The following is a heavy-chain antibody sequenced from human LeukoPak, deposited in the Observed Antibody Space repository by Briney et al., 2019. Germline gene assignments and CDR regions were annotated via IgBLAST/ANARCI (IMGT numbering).Heavy chain of an antibody. J-gene: IGHJ6*02. CDR1: GGTFSSYA. CDR3: ARDPDTTWIQLWLEGDYYGMDV. V-gene: IGHV1-18*01. Sequence: ASVKVSCKASGGTFSSYAISWVRQAPGQGLEWMGWISAYNGNTNYAQKLQGRVTMTTDTSTSTAYMELRSLRSDDTAVYYCARDPDTTWIQLWLEGDYYGMDVWGQGTTVTVSS. D-gene: IGHD5-18*01. CDR2: ISAYNGNT.